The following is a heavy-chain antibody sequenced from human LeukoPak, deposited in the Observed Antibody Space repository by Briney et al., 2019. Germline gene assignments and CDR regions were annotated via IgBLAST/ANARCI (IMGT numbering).Heavy chain of an antibody. CDR3: ARGIAARPRYSQH. Sequence: SETLSLTCAVYGGSFSGYYWSWIRQPPGKGLEWIGEINHSGSTNYNPSLKSRVTISVDTSKNQFSLKLSSVTAADTAVYYCARGIAARPRYSQHWGQGTLVTVSS. CDR2: INHSGST. J-gene: IGHJ1*01. V-gene: IGHV4-34*01. D-gene: IGHD6-6*01. CDR1: GGSFSGYY.